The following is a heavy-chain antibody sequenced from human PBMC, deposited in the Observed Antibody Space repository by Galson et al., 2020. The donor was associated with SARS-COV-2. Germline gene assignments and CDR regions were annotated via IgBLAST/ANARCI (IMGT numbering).Heavy chain of an antibody. D-gene: IGHD3-16*01. J-gene: IGHJ3*02. Sequence: GGSLRLSCTASGFTFTEYWMTWVRQAPGKGLEWVADINQDGSEKRDVDSVKGRFTISRDNAKNSLYLQMNSLKAEDTAVYYCARENWARRDLDAFDIWGQGTVVTVSS. V-gene: IGHV3-7*01. CDR3: ARENWARRDLDAFDI. CDR2: INQDGSEK. CDR1: GFTFTEYW.